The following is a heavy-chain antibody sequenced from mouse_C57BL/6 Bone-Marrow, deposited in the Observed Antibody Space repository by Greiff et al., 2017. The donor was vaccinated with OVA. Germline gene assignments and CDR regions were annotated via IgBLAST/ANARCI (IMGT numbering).Heavy chain of an antibody. J-gene: IGHJ1*03. CDR1: EYEFPSYD. V-gene: IGHV5-2*01. CDR3: ARHGVNHWYFDV. Sequence: EVQLVESGGGLVKPGESLKLSCESTEYEFPSYDMSWVRQTPEKRLEWVAAINSDGGGTNYTDTMERRFTFSRDNSTKTLYLQMSSLRSDDTALYYCARHGVNHWYFDVWGTGTTVTVSS. D-gene: IGHD2-1*01. CDR2: INSDGGGT.